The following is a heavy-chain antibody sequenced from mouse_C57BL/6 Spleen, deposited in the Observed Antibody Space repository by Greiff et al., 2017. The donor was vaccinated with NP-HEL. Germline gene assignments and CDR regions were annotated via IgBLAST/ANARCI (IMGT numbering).Heavy chain of an antibody. D-gene: IGHD1-1*01. J-gene: IGHJ1*03. V-gene: IGHV1-62-2*01. Sequence: QVQLQQSGAELVKPGASVKLSCKASGYTFTEYTIHWVKQRSGQGLEWIGWFYPGSGSIKYNEKFKDKATLTADKSSSTVYMELSRLTSEDSAVYFCARHEEGYGSSYAYWYFDVWGTGTTVTVSS. CDR3: ARHEEGYGSSYAYWYFDV. CDR2: FYPGSGSI. CDR1: GYTFTEYT.